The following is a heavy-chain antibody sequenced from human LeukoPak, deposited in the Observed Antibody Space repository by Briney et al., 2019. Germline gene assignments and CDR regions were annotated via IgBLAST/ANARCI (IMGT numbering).Heavy chain of an antibody. Sequence: SQTLSLTCTVSGGSISSGGYYWSWIRQHPGKGLEWIGYIYYSGSTYYNPSLKSRITISVDTSKNQFSLELTSVTAADTAAYYCVRDPTTTRGAFDIWGQGTMVTVSS. CDR2: IYYSGST. CDR1: GGSISSGGYY. V-gene: IGHV4-31*03. D-gene: IGHD1-1*01. J-gene: IGHJ3*02. CDR3: VRDPTTTRGAFDI.